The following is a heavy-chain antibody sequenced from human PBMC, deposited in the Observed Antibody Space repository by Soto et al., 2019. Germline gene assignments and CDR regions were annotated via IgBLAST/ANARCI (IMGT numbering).Heavy chain of an antibody. CDR2: IKPNSGDT. D-gene: IGHD6-13*01. V-gene: IGHV1-2*02. CDR1: GYTFTDYY. Sequence: ASVKVSCKASGYTFTDYYMHWLRQAPGQRPEWMGWIKPNSGDTDLAQNFRGRFTVTRDTSMSVVYMELSRLRSDDTAVYFCARTAIEATDPYHEYGLDVWGQGTTVTVS. J-gene: IGHJ6*02. CDR3: ARTAIEATDPYHEYGLDV.